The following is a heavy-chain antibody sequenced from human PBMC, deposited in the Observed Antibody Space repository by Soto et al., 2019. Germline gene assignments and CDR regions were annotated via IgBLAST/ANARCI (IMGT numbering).Heavy chain of an antibody. CDR2: IYHSGST. D-gene: IGHD3-3*01. CDR3: ANRSLRRLRLLETH. Sequence: SETLSLTCAVSGDSMSNTNWWRWVRQPPGKGLAWIGEIYHSGSTNYNPSLKSRVTMSIDKAKNQFSLNLTSVTAADTAVYYCANRSLRRLRLLETHWGQGTLVTVSS. J-gene: IGHJ4*02. CDR1: GDSMSNTNW. V-gene: IGHV4-4*02.